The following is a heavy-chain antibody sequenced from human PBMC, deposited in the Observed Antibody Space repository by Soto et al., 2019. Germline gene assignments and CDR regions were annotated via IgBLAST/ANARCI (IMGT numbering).Heavy chain of an antibody. CDR1: GYTFTGYY. J-gene: IGHJ4*02. D-gene: IGHD2-2*01. V-gene: IGHV1-2*02. CDR2: INPNSGGT. Sequence: RASVKVSCKASGYTFTGYYMHWVRQAPGQGLEWMGWINPNSGGTNYAQKFQGRVTMTRDTSISTAYMELSRLRSDDTAVYYCARVGRLRGAAAISELLSPYFDYWGQGTLVTVSS. CDR3: ARVGRLRGAAAISELLSPYFDY.